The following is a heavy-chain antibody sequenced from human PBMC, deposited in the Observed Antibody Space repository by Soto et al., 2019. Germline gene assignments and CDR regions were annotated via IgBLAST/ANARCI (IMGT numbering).Heavy chain of an antibody. Sequence: SETLSLTCTVSGGSVSSGSYYWSWIRQPPGKGLEWIGYIYYSGRTNYNPSLKSRVTISVDTSKNQFSLMLSSVTAADTAAYYFPRTDSSSWYESDTGAQGTPVT. CDR2: IYYSGRT. CDR1: GGSVSSGSYY. J-gene: IGHJ5*02. V-gene: IGHV4-61*01. D-gene: IGHD6-13*01. CDR3: PRTDSSSWYESDT.